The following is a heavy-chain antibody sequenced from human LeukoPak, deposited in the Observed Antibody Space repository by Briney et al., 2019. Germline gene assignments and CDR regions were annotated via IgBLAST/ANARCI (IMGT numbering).Heavy chain of an antibody. CDR1: GYTFSSYA. Sequence: ASVKVSCKASGYTFSSYAMNWVRQAPGQGLEWMGWINTNTGNPTYAQGFTGRFVFSLDTSVSTAYLQISSLKTVDTAVYYCARGDSSGYYSVDYWGQGTLVTVSS. CDR2: INTNTGNP. V-gene: IGHV7-4-1*02. J-gene: IGHJ4*02. D-gene: IGHD3-22*01. CDR3: ARGDSSGYYSVDY.